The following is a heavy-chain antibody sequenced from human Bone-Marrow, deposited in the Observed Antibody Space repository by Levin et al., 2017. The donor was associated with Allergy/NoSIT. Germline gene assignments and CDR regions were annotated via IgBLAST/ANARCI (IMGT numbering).Heavy chain of an antibody. D-gene: IGHD1-7*01. CDR3: ARGRDEGTHFNR. J-gene: IGHJ4*02. V-gene: IGHV3-48*03. Sequence: PGGSLRLSCAASGLTFSTYEMNWVRQVPGTGLEWVSYISSGGDFVDYADSVRGRFTISRDNAKNSLFLQLNSLRAEDTAVYYCARGRDEGTHFNRWGQGTLVTVSS. CDR1: GLTFSTYE. CDR2: ISSGGDFV.